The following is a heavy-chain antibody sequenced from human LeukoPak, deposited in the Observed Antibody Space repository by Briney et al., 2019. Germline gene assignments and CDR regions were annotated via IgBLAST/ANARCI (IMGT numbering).Heavy chain of an antibody. CDR1: GFTFSSYA. J-gene: IGHJ4*02. CDR3: AKVPLDKYGSYGSLPFRYYFDY. Sequence: PGGSLRLSCAASGFTFSSYAMSWVSQAPGKRLEWVSAISGSGGSTYYADSVKGRFTISRDNSKNTLYLQMNSLRAEDTAVYYCAKVPLDKYGSYGSLPFRYYFDYWGQGTLVTVSS. D-gene: IGHD1-26*01. V-gene: IGHV3-23*01. CDR2: ISGSGGST.